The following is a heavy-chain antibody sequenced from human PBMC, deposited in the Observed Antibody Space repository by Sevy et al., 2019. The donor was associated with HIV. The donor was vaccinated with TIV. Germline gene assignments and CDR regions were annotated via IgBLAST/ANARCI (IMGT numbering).Heavy chain of an antibody. CDR1: GFTFSSYG. D-gene: IGHD3-10*01. CDR3: AGGAYYYASRSENFDY. Sequence: GGSLRLSCAASGFTFSSYGMHWVRQAPGKGLEWVALIWYDGTNKYYADSVKGRFTISRDNSKNTLYLQMNSVRAEDTAVYYGAGGAYYYASRSENFDYWGPGTLVTVSS. V-gene: IGHV3-33*01. J-gene: IGHJ4*02. CDR2: IWYDGTNK.